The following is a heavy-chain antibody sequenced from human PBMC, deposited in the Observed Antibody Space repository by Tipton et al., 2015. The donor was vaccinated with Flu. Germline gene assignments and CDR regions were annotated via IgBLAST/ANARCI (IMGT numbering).Heavy chain of an antibody. CDR1: GGPVSSYY. Sequence: TLSLTCTVSGGPVSSYYWSWIRQSPGKGLEWIGYVFYSGSGDYNPSLKSRVTMSVDTSKNQFSLELRSVTAADTAVYYCAGGVIVALTSPLVYWGQGTLVTVSP. CDR3: AGGVIVALTSPLVY. D-gene: IGHD2-21*01. J-gene: IGHJ4*02. V-gene: IGHV4-59*02. CDR2: VFYSGSG.